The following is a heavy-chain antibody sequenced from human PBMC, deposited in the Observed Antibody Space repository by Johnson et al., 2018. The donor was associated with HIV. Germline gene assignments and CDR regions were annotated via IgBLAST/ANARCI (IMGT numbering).Heavy chain of an antibody. CDR2: SAN. CDR3: ARVPILWFGELSGLGAFDI. J-gene: IGHJ3*02. V-gene: IGHV3-7*01. D-gene: IGHD3-10*01. Sequence: SANCYVDSVKGRFTISRDNAKNSLFLQMNSLRAEDTAVYYCARVPILWFGELSGLGAFDIWGQGTMVTVSS.